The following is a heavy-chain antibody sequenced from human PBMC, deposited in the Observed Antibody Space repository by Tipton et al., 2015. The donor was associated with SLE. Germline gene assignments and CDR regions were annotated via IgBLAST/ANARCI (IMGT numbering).Heavy chain of an antibody. J-gene: IGHJ3*02. CDR3: AKDAIERNGVFDAFDI. CDR1: GFTFSTDW. D-gene: IGHD3-3*01. V-gene: IGHV3-23*01. Sequence: SLRLSCAASGFTFSTDWMSWVRQAPGKGLEWVSHISGPGEVTYYADSVKGHFTISRDNSKSTLYLQMNNLRPEDTAVYYCAKDAIERNGVFDAFDIWGQGAMVIVSS. CDR2: ISGPGEVT.